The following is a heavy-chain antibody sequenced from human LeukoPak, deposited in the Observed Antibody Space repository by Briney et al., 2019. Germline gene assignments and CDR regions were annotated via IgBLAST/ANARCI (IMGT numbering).Heavy chain of an antibody. CDR3: ARDTAGSSWYDY. CDR1: GYTFTGYY. CDR2: INPNSGGT. V-gene: IGHV1-2*02. D-gene: IGHD6-13*01. J-gene: IGHJ4*02. Sequence: APVKVSCKASGYTFTGYYMHWVRQAPGQGLEWMGWINPNSGGTNYAQKFQGRVTMTRDTSISTAYMELSRLRSDDTAVYYCARDTAGSSWYDYWGQGTLVTVSS.